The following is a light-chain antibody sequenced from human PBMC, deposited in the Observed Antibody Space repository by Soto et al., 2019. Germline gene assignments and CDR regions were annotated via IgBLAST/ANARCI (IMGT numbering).Light chain of an antibody. Sequence: QSALTQPPSVSGAPGQRVTISCTGSSSDIGAHYDVHWYQQLPGTAPKLLIYGNNNRPSGVPDRFSGSKSGTSASLAITGLQGEDEADYYCSSYTDSSTVLFGGGTKLTVL. CDR2: GNN. J-gene: IGLJ2*01. V-gene: IGLV1-40*01. CDR1: SSDIGAHYD. CDR3: SSYTDSSTVL.